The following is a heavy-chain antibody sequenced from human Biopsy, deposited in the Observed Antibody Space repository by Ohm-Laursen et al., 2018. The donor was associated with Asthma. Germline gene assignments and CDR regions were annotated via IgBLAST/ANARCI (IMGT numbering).Heavy chain of an antibody. D-gene: IGHD3-3*01. CDR3: ARDVMEWYLPAFDF. CDR2: GGSYYDGGLK. J-gene: IGHJ4*02. V-gene: IGHV3-30*05. Sequence: RSLRPSCAASGFTVSRDYMFWVRQAPGKGLEWVAVGGSYYDGGLKYYADSVNGRFTVSRDDSKNTLYLQMNSLRPDGTAVYYCARDVMEWYLPAFDFWGQGTLVTVSS. CDR1: GFTVSRDY.